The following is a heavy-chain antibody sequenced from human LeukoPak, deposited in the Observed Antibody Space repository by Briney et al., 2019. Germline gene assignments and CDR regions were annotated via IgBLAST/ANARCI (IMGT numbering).Heavy chain of an antibody. CDR1: GYSLSELS. D-gene: IGHD2-2*01. V-gene: IGHV1-24*01. CDR3: ARGPYQLLSYYFDY. J-gene: IGHJ4*02. CDR2: FAPENGET. Sequence: ASVKVSCKVSGYSLSELSMHWVRQAPGKGLEWMGGFAPENGETISAQKFQGRVTITTDESTSTAYMELSSLRSEDTAVYYCARGPYQLLSYYFDYWGQGTLVTVSS.